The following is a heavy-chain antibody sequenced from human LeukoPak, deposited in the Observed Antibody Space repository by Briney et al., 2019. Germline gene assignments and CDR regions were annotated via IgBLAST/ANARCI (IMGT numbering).Heavy chain of an antibody. V-gene: IGHV4-34*01. CDR1: GGSFSGYY. CDR2: INHSGST. Sequence: SETLSLTCAVYGGSFSGYYWSWIRQPPGKGLEWIGEINHSGSTNYNPSLKSRVTISVDTSKNQFSLKLSSVTAADTAVYYCARVGGYTLISYFDYWGQGTLVTVSS. J-gene: IGHJ4*02. CDR3: ARVGGYTLISYFDY. D-gene: IGHD5-12*01.